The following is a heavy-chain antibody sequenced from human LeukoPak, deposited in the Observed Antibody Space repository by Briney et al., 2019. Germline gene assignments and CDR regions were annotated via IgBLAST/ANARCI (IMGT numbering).Heavy chain of an antibody. CDR1: GYTFTGFY. CDR2: INPNSGGT. V-gene: IGHV1-2*02. Sequence: GASVKVSCKASGYTFTGFYIHWVRLAPGQRLEWMGYINPNSGGTFYEEQFRGRVTMTRDTSVTTVFMESSSLKSDDTAVYYCARDKGYCSGGPCSSGDFWGQGTLVTVSS. CDR3: ARDKGYCSGGPCSSGDF. D-gene: IGHD2-15*01. J-gene: IGHJ4*02.